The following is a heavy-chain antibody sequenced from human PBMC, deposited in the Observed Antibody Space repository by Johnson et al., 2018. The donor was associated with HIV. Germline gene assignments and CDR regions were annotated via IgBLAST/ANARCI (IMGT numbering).Heavy chain of an antibody. CDR3: ARGMLMIKGAFDI. V-gene: IGHV3-23*04. J-gene: IGHJ3*02. CDR2: ISGSGGST. CDR1: GFTFGSYA. Sequence: VQLVESGGGVVQPGGSLRLSCAASGFTFGSYAMSWVRQAPGKGLEWVSIISGSGGSTYYADSVKGRFTISRDNSKNTLYLQMNSLRAEDTAVYYCARGMLMIKGAFDIWGQGTMVTVSS. D-gene: IGHD2-8*01.